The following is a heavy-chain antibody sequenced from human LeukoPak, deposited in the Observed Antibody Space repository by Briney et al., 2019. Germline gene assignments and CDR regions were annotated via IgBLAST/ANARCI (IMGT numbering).Heavy chain of an antibody. D-gene: IGHD3-16*01. V-gene: IGHV3-7*01. CDR2: IKEDESAN. J-gene: IGHJ4*02. CDR3: ARAVDVADY. CDR1: GFIFTDHW. Sequence: PGGSLRLSCVASGFIFTDHWMSWVRQAPGKGLDWVANIKEDESANFYADSVRGRFTISRDNAKNSVYLEMNNLRVEDTAVYYCARAVDVADYWGQGILVTVSS.